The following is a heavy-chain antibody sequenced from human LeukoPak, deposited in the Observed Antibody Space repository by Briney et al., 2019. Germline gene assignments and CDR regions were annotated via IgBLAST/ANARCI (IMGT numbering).Heavy chain of an antibody. D-gene: IGHD1-14*01. Sequence: ASVKVSCKASGGTFSSYAISWVRQAPGQGLEWMGGIIPIFGTANYAQKFQGRVTITADESTSTVYMELSSLRSEDTAVYYCARAEPGWFDPWGQGTLVTVSS. V-gene: IGHV1-69*13. CDR3: ARAEPGWFDP. J-gene: IGHJ5*02. CDR2: IIPIFGTA. CDR1: GGTFSSYA.